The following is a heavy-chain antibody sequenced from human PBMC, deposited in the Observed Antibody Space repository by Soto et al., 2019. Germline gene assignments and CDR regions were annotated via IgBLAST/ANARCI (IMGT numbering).Heavy chain of an antibody. V-gene: IGHV4-31*03. CDR3: ARGVLH. CDR2: ISYSGST. Sequence: QVQLQESGPGLVQPSQTLSLTCTVSGGTISSGGYYWSCLRQHPGTGLEWIGHISYSGSTYYNTSRKSRVTISVDTSRSQFSLIVNSVTAADTAVYYCARGVLHWGQGTLFTVSS. J-gene: IGHJ4*01. CDR1: GGTISSGGYY.